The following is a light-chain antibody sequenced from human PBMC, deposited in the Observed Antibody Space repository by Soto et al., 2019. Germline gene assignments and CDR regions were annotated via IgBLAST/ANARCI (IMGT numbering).Light chain of an antibody. Sequence: EVVLTQSPGTVSLAAGERATLSCRASQSVTANYLAWYQQKPGQAPRLLIYAASSRATGIPDRFSGSGSGTDFTLSISRLEPEDFAMYHCQHYGRSVTWTFGQGTKVEIK. CDR1: QSVTANY. V-gene: IGKV3-20*01. CDR3: QHYGRSVTWT. J-gene: IGKJ1*01. CDR2: AAS.